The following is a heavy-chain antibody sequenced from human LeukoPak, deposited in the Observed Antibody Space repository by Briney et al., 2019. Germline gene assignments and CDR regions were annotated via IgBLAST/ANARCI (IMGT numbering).Heavy chain of an antibody. CDR1: GGSITSYY. J-gene: IGHJ4*02. Sequence: PSETLSLTCTVSGGSITSYYWSWIRQPPGKGLEWIGYIYYSGSSNYNPSLKSRVTISVGMSKNQFSLKLTSVTAADTAVYYCARLMNIAAADFWGQGTLVTVSS. CDR2: IYYSGSS. CDR3: ARLMNIAAADF. V-gene: IGHV4-59*08. D-gene: IGHD6-13*01.